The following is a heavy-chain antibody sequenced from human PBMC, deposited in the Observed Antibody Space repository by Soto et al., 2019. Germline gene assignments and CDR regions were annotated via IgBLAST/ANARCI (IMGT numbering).Heavy chain of an antibody. V-gene: IGHV3-7*05. Sequence: GGSLRLSCAASGFTFSSYWMSWVRQAPGKGLEWVANIKQDGSEKYYVDSVKGRFTISRDNAKNSLYLQMNSLRAEDTAVYYCARDNPYYYDSSGYLAAFAIWGQGTMVTVSS. J-gene: IGHJ3*02. D-gene: IGHD3-22*01. CDR1: GFTFSSYW. CDR2: IKQDGSEK. CDR3: ARDNPYYYDSSGYLAAFAI.